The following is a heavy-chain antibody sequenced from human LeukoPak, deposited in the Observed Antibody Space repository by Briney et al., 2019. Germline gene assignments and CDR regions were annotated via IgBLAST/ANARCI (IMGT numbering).Heavy chain of an antibody. Sequence: GGSLRLSCAASEFTFSSYGMHWVRQAPGKGLEWVADISYDGSNKYYADSVKGRFTISRDNSKNTLFLQMNSLRAEDTAVYYCARGSWSAADTNIDYWGQGTLVTVSS. J-gene: IGHJ4*02. CDR1: EFTFSSYG. CDR2: ISYDGSNK. V-gene: IGHV3-30*03. D-gene: IGHD6-13*01. CDR3: ARGSWSAADTNIDY.